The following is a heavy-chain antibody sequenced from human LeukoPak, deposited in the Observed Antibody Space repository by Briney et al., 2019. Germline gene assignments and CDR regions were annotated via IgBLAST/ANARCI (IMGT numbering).Heavy chain of an antibody. CDR1: GFTFSSYW. J-gene: IGHJ4*02. CDR3: ARDKIEGPTKLDY. V-gene: IGHV3-7*01. Sequence: GGSLRLSCAASGFTFSSYWMSWVRQAPGKGLEWVANIKQDESEKYYVDSVKGRFTISRDNAKNSLYLQMNNLRAEDTAVYYCARDKIEGPTKLDYWGQGILVTVSS. CDR2: IKQDESEK. D-gene: IGHD1-1*01.